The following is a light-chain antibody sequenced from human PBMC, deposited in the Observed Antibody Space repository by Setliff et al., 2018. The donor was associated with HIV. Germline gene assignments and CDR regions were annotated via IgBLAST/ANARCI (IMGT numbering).Light chain of an antibody. CDR2: EVS. CDR1: RSDVGGYNS. Sequence: SVLTQPASVSGSPGQSITISCTGTRSDVGGYNSVSWYQQHPGKVPKVLIYEVSNRPSGVSNRFSGSKSGNTASLTISGLQADDEADYYCSSYTTTSTTVFGTGTKV. J-gene: IGLJ1*01. CDR3: SSYTTTSTTV. V-gene: IGLV2-14*03.